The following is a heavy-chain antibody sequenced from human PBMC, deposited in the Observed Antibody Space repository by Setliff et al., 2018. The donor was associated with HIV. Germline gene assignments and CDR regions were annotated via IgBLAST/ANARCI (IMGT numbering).Heavy chain of an antibody. V-gene: IGHV4-34*01. CDR2: LNDSGST. J-gene: IGHJ5*02. D-gene: IGHD6-6*01. CDR3: ARGTKLVWGRWFDP. Sequence: PSETLSLTCAVYGGSFSGYFWSWIRQSPRKRLEWIGELNDSGSTNYNPSLKSRVTISVDTSKNQFSLRLGSVTAADTAVYYCARGTKLVWGRWFDPWGQGTLVTVSS. CDR1: GGSFSGYF.